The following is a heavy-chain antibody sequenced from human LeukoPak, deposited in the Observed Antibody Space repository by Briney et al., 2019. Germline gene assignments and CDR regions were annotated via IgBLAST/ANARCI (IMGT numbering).Heavy chain of an antibody. V-gene: IGHV4-4*07. D-gene: IGHD4-17*01. CDR2: IYTSGST. CDR3: ARETRYGDFNY. J-gene: IGHJ4*02. Sequence: SETLSLTCTDSGASISSYYWSWIRQPAGKGLEWIGRIYTSGSTNYNPSLKSRVTMPVDTSKNQFSLKLSSVTAADTAVYYCARETRYGDFNYWGQGTLVTVSS. CDR1: GASISSYY.